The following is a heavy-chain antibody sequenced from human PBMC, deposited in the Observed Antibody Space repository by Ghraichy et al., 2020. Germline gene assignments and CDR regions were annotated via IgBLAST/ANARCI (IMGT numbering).Heavy chain of an antibody. J-gene: IGHJ3*02. V-gene: IGHV3-23*01. CDR2: ISDSGGTT. CDR1: GFTFSTYA. Sequence: GGSLRLSCAASGFTFSTYAMTWVRQAPGKGLEWVSSISDSGGTTFYADSVRGRFTISRDNSKNTLYLQMNSLRAEDTAVYYCAKILSTSASGIWGQGTMVTVSS. D-gene: IGHD3-10*01. CDR3: AKILSTSASGI.